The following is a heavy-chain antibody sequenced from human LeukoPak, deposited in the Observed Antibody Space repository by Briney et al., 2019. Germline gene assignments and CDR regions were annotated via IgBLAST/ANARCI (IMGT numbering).Heavy chain of an antibody. J-gene: IGHJ3*02. CDR2: IYHSGST. D-gene: IGHD6-13*01. Sequence: PSETLSLTCAVSGYSISSGYYWGWIRQPPGKELEGIGSIYHSGSTYYNPSLKSRVTISVDTSKNQFSLKLSSVTAADTAVYYCARVREVWYSSSWHDAFDIWGQGTMVTVSS. CDR3: ARVREVWYSSSWHDAFDI. V-gene: IGHV4-38-2*01. CDR1: GYSISSGYY.